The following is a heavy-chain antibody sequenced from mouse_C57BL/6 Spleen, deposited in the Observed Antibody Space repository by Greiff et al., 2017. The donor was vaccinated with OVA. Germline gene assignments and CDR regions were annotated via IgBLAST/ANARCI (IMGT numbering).Heavy chain of an antibody. Sequence: QVQLQQSGPGLVAPSQSLSITCTVSGFSLTSYAISWVRQPPGKGLEWLGVIWTGGGTNYNSALKSRLSISKDNSKSQVFLKMNSLQTDDTARYYCARNLYYGSSYYFDYWGQGTTLTVSS. CDR1: GFSLTSYA. J-gene: IGHJ2*01. CDR3: ARNLYYGSSYYFDY. V-gene: IGHV2-9-1*01. D-gene: IGHD1-1*01. CDR2: IWTGGGT.